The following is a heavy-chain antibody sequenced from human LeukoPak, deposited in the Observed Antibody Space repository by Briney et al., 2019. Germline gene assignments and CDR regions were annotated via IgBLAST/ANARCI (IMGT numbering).Heavy chain of an antibody. V-gene: IGHV4-34*01. D-gene: IGHD3-22*01. CDR1: GGSFSGNY. CDR2: INHSGST. Sequence: SETLSLTCAVYGGSFSGNYWTWIRQPPGKGLEWIGEINHSGSTNYNPSLKSRVTISLDTSKNQLSLKLSSVTAADTAVYYCARRDDSSGYHKIFDYWGPGTLVTVSS. CDR3: ARRDDSSGYHKIFDY. J-gene: IGHJ4*02.